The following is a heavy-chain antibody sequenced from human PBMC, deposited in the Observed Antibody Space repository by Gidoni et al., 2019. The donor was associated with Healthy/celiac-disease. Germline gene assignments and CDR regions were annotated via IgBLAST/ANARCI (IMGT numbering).Heavy chain of an antibody. CDR1: GGSISSSNW. D-gene: IGHD3-10*01. Sequence: QVQLQESGPGLVKPSGTLYLTCAVSGGSISSSNWWSWVRQPPGKGLEWIGEIYHSGSTNYNPSLKSRVTISVDKSKNQFSLKLSSVTAADTAVYYCATYVLLWFGGAGYFDLWGRGTLVTVSS. J-gene: IGHJ2*01. V-gene: IGHV4-4*02. CDR2: IYHSGST. CDR3: ATYVLLWFGGAGYFDL.